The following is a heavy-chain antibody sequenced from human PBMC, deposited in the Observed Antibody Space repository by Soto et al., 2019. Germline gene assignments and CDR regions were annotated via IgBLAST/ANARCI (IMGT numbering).Heavy chain of an antibody. D-gene: IGHD3-10*01. Sequence: EVRLVESGGGLVQPGGSLRLSCATSGFTFSLYDMYWVRQATGKSLEWVSAIGTAADTYYPGSVQGRFIISIDNANSFLYLQMNSLRDGDTAVYYCVRSRGGEYFGEQLSWGQGTLVTVSS. CDR1: GFTFSLYD. CDR3: VRSRGGEYFGEQLS. V-gene: IGHV3-13*04. CDR2: IGTAADT. J-gene: IGHJ4*02.